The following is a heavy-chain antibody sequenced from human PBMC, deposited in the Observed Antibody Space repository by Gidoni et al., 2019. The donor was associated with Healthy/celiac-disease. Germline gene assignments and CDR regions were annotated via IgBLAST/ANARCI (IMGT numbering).Heavy chain of an antibody. CDR2: INQSGGT. D-gene: IGHD6-19*01. V-gene: IGHV4-34*01. CDR3: ARGRYSSGWYSNNWFDP. Sequence: QVQPQQCCAGLFNPSLILSLTCPVYGGSFSRYYWSWIRQPPGKGLKWIGEINQSGGTNYNPSIKSRVTISVDTSKNQFSLKLSSVTAAETAVYYCARGRYSSGWYSNNWFDPWGQGTLVTVSS. CDR1: GGSFSRYY. J-gene: IGHJ5*02.